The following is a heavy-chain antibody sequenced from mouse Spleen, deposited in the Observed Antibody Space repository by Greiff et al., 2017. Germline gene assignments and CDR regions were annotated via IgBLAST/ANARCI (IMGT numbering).Heavy chain of an antibody. CDR2: IWSDGST. CDR1: GFSLTSYG. J-gene: IGHJ4*01. V-gene: IGHV2-6-1*01. D-gene: IGHD4-1*01. Sequence: QVQLKETGPGLVAPSQSLSITCTVSGFSLTSYGVHWVRQPPGKGLEWLVVIWSDGSTNYNSALKSRLSISKDNSKSQVFLKMNSLQTDDTAMYYCARHTGSVYAMDYWGQGTSVTVSS. CDR3: ARHTGSVYAMDY.